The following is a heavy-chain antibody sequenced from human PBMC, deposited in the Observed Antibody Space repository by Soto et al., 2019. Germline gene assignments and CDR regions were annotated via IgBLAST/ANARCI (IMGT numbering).Heavy chain of an antibody. V-gene: IGHV1-69*02. CDR3: ARGLGFLEWLFDFDY. D-gene: IGHD3-3*01. CDR1: GGTFSSYT. CDR2: IIPILGIA. J-gene: IGHJ4*02. Sequence: GASVKVSCKASGGTFSSYTISWVRQAPGQGLEWMGRIIPILGIANYAQKSQGRVTITADKSTSTAYMELSSLRSEDTAVYYCARGLGFLEWLFDFDYWGQGTLVTVSS.